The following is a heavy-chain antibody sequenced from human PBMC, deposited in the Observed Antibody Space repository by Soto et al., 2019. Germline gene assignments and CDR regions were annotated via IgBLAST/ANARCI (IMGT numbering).Heavy chain of an antibody. CDR3: TTLGWFGELLYPRDY. Sequence: EVQLVESGGGLVKPGGSLRLSCAASGFTFSNAWMNWVRQSPGKGLEWVGRIKSKTDGGTTDYAAPVKGRFTISRDDSKNTLYLQMNSLKTEDTAVYYSTTLGWFGELLYPRDYWGQGTLVTVSS. CDR1: GFTFSNAW. CDR2: IKSKTDGGTT. J-gene: IGHJ4*02. V-gene: IGHV3-15*07. D-gene: IGHD3-10*01.